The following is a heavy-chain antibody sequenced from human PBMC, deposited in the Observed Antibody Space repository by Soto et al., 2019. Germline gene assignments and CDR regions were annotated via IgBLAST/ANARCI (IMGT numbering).Heavy chain of an antibody. D-gene: IGHD3-16*01. V-gene: IGHV3-30-3*01. J-gene: IGHJ4*02. CDR3: ARDEEGGY. Sequence: QVQLVESGGGVVQPGRSLRLSCAASGFTFSSYAMHWVRQAPGKGLEWVAVISYDGCNKYYADSVKGRFTISRDNSKNTLYLQMNSLRAEDTAVYYCARDEEGGYWGQGTLVTVSS. CDR1: GFTFSSYA. CDR2: ISYDGCNK.